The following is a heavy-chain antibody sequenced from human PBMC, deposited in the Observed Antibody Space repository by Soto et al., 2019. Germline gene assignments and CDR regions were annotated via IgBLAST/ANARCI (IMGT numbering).Heavy chain of an antibody. Sequence: GGSLRLSCAASGFTFSSYSMNWFRQAPGKGLEWVSSISSSSYIYYADSVKGRFTISRDNAKNSLYLQMNSLRAEDTAVYYCARAGSSGWYARNWFDPWGQGTLVTVSS. CDR3: ARAGSSGWYARNWFDP. V-gene: IGHV3-21*03. D-gene: IGHD6-19*01. CDR1: GFTFSSYS. J-gene: IGHJ5*02. CDR2: ISSSSYI.